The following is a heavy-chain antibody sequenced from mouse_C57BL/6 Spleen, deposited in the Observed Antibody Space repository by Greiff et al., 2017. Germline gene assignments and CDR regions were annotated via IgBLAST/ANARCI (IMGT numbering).Heavy chain of an antibody. Sequence: ESGPGILQSSQTLSLTCSFSGFSLSTSGMGVSWIRQPSGKGLEWLAHIYWDDDKRYNPSLKSRRTISKDTSRNQVFLKLTSVDTADTATYDYAHITTVVAHWYFGVLGTGTTVAVAS. CDR2: IYWDDDK. CDR1: GFSLSTSGMG. D-gene: IGHD1-1*01. V-gene: IGHV8-12*01. J-gene: IGHJ1*03. CDR3: AHITTVVAHWYFGV.